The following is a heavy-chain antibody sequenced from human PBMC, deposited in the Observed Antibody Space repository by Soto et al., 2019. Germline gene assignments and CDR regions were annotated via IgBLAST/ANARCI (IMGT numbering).Heavy chain of an antibody. V-gene: IGHV3-23*01. CDR2: ISGSGGST. Sequence: EVQLLESGGGLVQPGGSLRLSCAASGCTFSSYAMSWVRQAPGKGLEWVSAISGSGGSTYYADSVKGRFTISRDNSKNTLYLQMNSLRADDTAVYYCAKNGRFLEWLLMGLIDYWGQGTLVTVSS. CDR3: AKNGRFLEWLLMGLIDY. CDR1: GCTFSSYA. D-gene: IGHD3-3*01. J-gene: IGHJ4*02.